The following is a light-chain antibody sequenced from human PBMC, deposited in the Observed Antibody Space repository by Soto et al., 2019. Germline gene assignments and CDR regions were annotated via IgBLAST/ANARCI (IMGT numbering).Light chain of an antibody. CDR3: PSYGGKDNKVL. J-gene: IGLJ2*01. CDR2: EVT. Sequence: ALTQPPSASGSSGQSVTISCTGTSSDVGGFDFVSWYQQHPGKAPKLLIFEVTQRPSGVPDRFSGSKSGNTASLTVSGLQAEDEADYYCPSYGGKDNKVLFGGGTKLTVL. V-gene: IGLV2-8*01. CDR1: SSDVGGFDF.